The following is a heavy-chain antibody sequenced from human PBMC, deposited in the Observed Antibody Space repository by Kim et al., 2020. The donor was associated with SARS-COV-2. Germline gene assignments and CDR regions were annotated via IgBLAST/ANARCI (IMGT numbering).Heavy chain of an antibody. V-gene: IGHV3-21*01. CDR1: GFTFSSYS. Sequence: GGSLRLSCAASGFTFSSYSMNWVRQAPGKGLEWVSSISSSSSYIYYADSVKGRFTISRDNAKNSLYLQMNSLRAEDTAVYYCASGGSRAFYGKDYWGQGTLVTVSS. D-gene: IGHD4-17*01. CDR2: ISSSSSYI. J-gene: IGHJ4*02. CDR3: ASGGSRAFYGKDY.